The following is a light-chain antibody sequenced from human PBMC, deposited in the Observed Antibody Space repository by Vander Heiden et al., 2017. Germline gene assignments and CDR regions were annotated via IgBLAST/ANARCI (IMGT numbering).Light chain of an antibody. V-gene: IGKV1-39*01. Sequence: DIQMTQSPSSLSASVGDRVTVTCRASQSIGTYVNWYQQTPGKAPKLLIYASSILESGVPSRFSGSESGTDFTLTISSLQPEDFGTYYCQQSCTMPLTFGAGTELEI. CDR3: QQSCTMPLT. J-gene: IGKJ4*01. CDR2: ASS. CDR1: QSIGTY.